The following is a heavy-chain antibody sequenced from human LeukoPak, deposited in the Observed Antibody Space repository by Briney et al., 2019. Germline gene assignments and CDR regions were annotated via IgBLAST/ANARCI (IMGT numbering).Heavy chain of an antibody. CDR3: ASLFIPRGKWFDP. J-gene: IGHJ5*02. D-gene: IGHD1-26*01. CDR1: GFTFSSYW. V-gene: IGHV3-74*01. Sequence: GGSLRLSCAASGFTFSSYWMHWVRQAPGKGLVWVSRINSDGSSTSYADSMKGRFTISRDNAKNTLYLQMNSLRAEDTAVYYCASLFIPRGKWFDPWGQGTLVTVSS. CDR2: INSDGSST.